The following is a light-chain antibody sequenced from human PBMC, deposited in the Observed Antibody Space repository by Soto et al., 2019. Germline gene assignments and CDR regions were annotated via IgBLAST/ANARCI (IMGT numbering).Light chain of an antibody. J-gene: IGKJ1*01. CDR3: QQNGDTPTWT. V-gene: IGKV1-39*01. Sequence: DIQMTQCTSPPFASFGDRFNITCRASQSIRKYLNWYQHKPGKVHTLILYAASSLQSGVPSRFSGSGSGTEFTLTTTSLQPEDLATYYGQQNGDTPTWTFGQGKKGDIK. CDR1: QSIRKY. CDR2: AAS.